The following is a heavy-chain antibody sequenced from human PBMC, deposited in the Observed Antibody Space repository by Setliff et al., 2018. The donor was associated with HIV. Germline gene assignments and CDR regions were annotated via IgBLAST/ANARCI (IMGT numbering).Heavy chain of an antibody. CDR2: INSDGSST. V-gene: IGHV3-74*01. D-gene: IGHD6-13*01. Sequence: GGSLRLSCAASGFTFSSYWMHWVRQAPGKGLVWVSRINSDGSSTSYADSVKGRFTISRDNAKNTLYLQMNSLRAEDTAVYYCARAGLYSSSWHYYYYYMDVWGEGTTVTVSS. CDR1: GFTFSSYW. CDR3: ARAGLYSSSWHYYYYYMDV. J-gene: IGHJ6*03.